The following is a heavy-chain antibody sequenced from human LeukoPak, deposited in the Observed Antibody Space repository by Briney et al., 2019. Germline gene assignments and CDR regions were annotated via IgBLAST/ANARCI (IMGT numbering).Heavy chain of an antibody. D-gene: IGHD3-10*01. J-gene: IGHJ4*02. CDR1: GHSFTTNW. CDR3: ARHYASGTYYNPLGY. CDR2: IYPGDSDT. Sequence: GESLKISCQGSGHSFTTNWIAWVRQMPWKGLEWMGTIYPGDSDTRYSPSFRGQVTISADKSISTTYLQWSSLKASDTAMYYCARHYASGTYYNPLGYWGQGTLVTVSS. V-gene: IGHV5-51*01.